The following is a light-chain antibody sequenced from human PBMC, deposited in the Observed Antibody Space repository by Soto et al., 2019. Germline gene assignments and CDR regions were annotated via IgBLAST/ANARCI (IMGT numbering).Light chain of an antibody. J-gene: IGKJ2*01. CDR2: GAS. CDR3: QQYGSSPPVYT. V-gene: IGKV3-20*01. Sequence: EIVLTQSPGTLSLSPGERATLSCRASQSVSSSYLAWYQQKPGQAPRLLIYGASSRATGIPDRCSGSGSGTDFTLTISRLEPEDFAVYYCQQYGSSPPVYTFGQGTKLEIK. CDR1: QSVSSSY.